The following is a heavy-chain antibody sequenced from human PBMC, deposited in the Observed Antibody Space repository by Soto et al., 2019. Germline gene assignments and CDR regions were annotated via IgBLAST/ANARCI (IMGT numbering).Heavy chain of an antibody. CDR3: AKDQASGQGSFDS. CDR2: ISYDGSNQ. V-gene: IGHV3-30*18. Sequence: GGSLRLSCAASGFTFNIYGMHWVRQAPDKGLEWVALISYDGSNQYYADSVKGRFTISRDNSKNTLFLQMNSLRADDTAVYYCAKDQASGQGSFDSWGQGTLVT. J-gene: IGHJ4*02. CDR1: GFTFNIYG.